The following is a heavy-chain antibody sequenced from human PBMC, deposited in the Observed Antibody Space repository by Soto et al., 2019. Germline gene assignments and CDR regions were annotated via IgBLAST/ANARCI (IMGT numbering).Heavy chain of an antibody. J-gene: IGHJ5*02. CDR2: VSPKSGGT. D-gene: IGHD2-8*02. CDR1: GYNFSDYY. Sequence: ASVKVSCKASGYNFSDYYIHWVRQAPGQGLEWLGWVSPKSGGTNYAQKFKGRVTVTRDTSSNTVYMDLSGLKSDDTAVFYCAREISGGGTLNWFDPWVQGTLVTVSS. CDR3: AREISGGGTLNWFDP. V-gene: IGHV1-2*02.